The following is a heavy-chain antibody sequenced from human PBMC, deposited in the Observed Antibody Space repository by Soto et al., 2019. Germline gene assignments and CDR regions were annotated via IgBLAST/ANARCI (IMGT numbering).Heavy chain of an antibody. CDR3: ARGWGSVVPAASYLYV. D-gene: IGHD2-2*01. V-gene: IGHV3-30-3*01. Sequence: PGGSLRLSCAASGFTFSSYAMHWVRQAPGKGLEWVAVISYDGSNKYYADSVKGRFTISRDNSKNTLYLQMNSLRAEDTAVYYCARGWGSVVPAASYLYVWGQGTTVTVSS. J-gene: IGHJ6*02. CDR1: GFTFSSYA. CDR2: ISYDGSNK.